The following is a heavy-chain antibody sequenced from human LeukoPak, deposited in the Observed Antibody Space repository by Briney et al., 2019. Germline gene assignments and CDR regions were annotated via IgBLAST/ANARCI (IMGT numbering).Heavy chain of an antibody. J-gene: IGHJ5*02. D-gene: IGHD3-10*01. CDR1: GGSISSYY. V-gene: IGHV4-59*12. CDR3: ARARPERITMFRGVIDWFDP. Sequence: SETLSLTCTVSGGSISSYYWSWIRQPPGKGLEWIGYIYYSGSTNYNPTLKSRVTISVDTSKNQFSLKLSSVTAADTAVYYCARARPERITMFRGVIDWFDPWGQGTLVTVSS. CDR2: IYYSGST.